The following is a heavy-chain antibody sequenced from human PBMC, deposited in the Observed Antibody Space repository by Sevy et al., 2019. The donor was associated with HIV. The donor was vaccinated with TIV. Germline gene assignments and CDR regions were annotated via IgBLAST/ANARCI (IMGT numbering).Heavy chain of an antibody. V-gene: IGHV3-48*02. CDR1: GFTFSSYS. Sequence: GGSLRLSCAASGFTFSSYSMNWVRQAPGKGLEWVSYISSSSSTIYYADSVKGRFTISRDNAKNSLYLQMNSLRDEDTAVYYCARDTNYDILTGYYRLIGWFDPWGQGTLVTVSS. CDR3: ARDTNYDILTGYYRLIGWFDP. J-gene: IGHJ5*02. CDR2: ISSSSSTI. D-gene: IGHD3-9*01.